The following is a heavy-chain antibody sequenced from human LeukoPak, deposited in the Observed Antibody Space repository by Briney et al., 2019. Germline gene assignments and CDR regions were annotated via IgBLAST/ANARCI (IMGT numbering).Heavy chain of an antibody. V-gene: IGHV3-23*01. CDR3: AKDRGGIAVDRYWYFDL. CDR2: ISGSGGST. Sequence: GGSLRLSCAASRFTFSDYHMSWIRQAPGKGLEWVSAISGSGGSTYYADSVKGRFTISRDNSKNTLYLQMNSLRAEDTAVYYCAKDRGGIAVDRYWYFDLWGRGTLVTVSS. J-gene: IGHJ2*01. CDR1: RFTFSDYH. D-gene: IGHD6-19*01.